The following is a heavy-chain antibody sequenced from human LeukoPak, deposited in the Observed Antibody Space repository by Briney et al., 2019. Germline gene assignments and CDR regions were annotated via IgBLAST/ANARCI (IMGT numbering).Heavy chain of an antibody. D-gene: IGHD3-22*01. V-gene: IGHV3-48*03. Sequence: GGSLRLSCAASGFDFCAYEMNWVRQAPGKGPGWVAYFSGSDTTKYYADSVRGRFTISRDNAKKSLYLQMNSLRAEDTALYYCTTLGYHLDSWGQGTLVTVSS. CDR1: GFDFCAYE. CDR2: FSGSDTTK. J-gene: IGHJ4*02. CDR3: TTLGYHLDS.